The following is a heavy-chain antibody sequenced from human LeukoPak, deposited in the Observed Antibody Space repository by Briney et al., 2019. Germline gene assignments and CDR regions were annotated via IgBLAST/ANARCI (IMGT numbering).Heavy chain of an antibody. V-gene: IGHV4-34*01. CDR3: ARVPYDSSGYYVFFDY. Sequence: KPSETLSLTCAVYGGSFSGYYWSWIRQPPGKGLEWIGSIYYSGSTYYNPSLKSRVTISVDTSKNQFSLKLSSVTAADTAVYYCARVPYDSSGYYVFFDYWGQGTLVTVSS. CDR1: GGSFSGYY. J-gene: IGHJ4*02. CDR2: IYYSGST. D-gene: IGHD3-22*01.